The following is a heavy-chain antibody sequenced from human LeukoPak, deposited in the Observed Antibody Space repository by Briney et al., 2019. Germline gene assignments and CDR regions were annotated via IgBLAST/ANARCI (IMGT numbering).Heavy chain of an antibody. CDR3: ARDFSSTRPTNWFDP. CDR1: GFTFSSYD. D-gene: IGHD2-2*01. CDR2: IGTAGDT. Sequence: GGSLRLSCAASGFTFSSYDMHWVRQATGKGLEWVSAIGTAGDTYYPGSVKGRFTISRENAKNSLYLQMNSLRAGDTAVYYCARDFSSTRPTNWFDPWGQGTLVTVSS. J-gene: IGHJ5*02. V-gene: IGHV3-13*01.